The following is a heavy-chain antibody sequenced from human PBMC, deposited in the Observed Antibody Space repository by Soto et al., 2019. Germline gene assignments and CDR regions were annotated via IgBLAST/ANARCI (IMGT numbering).Heavy chain of an antibody. V-gene: IGHV4-4*07. J-gene: IGHJ4*02. D-gene: IGHD2-2*01. CDR1: GASITSSSY. Sequence: SETLSLTCTVSGASITSSSYWSWIRQPAGKGLEWIGRFSLSGTTNYNPSLRSRVTMSADVSKNQFSLRLTSVTAADTALYYCARGMIPPGARHWYYFDFSCQGNLVTRS. CDR2: FSLSGTT. CDR3: ARGMIPPGARHWYYFDF.